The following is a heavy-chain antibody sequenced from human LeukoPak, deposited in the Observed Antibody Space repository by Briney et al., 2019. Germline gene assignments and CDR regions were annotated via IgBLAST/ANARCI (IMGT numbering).Heavy chain of an antibody. CDR3: AREPPGY. CDR1: DGSVTSGNYY. CDR2: IYANGGA. Sequence: SQTLSLTCTVSDGSVTSGNYYWNWIRQPAGKGREWIGRIYANGGAGYNPSLKSRVTISIDASKNQFSLKLSSVTAADTAVYYCAREPPGYWGQGILVTVSS. V-gene: IGHV4-61*02. J-gene: IGHJ4*02.